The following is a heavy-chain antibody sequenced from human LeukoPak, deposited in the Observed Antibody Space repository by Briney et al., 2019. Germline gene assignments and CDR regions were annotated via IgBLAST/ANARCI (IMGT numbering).Heavy chain of an antibody. CDR2: IYYSGST. V-gene: IGHV4-59*08. CDR3: ARMHSSSWYDY. J-gene: IGHJ4*02. Sequence: SETLSLTFTVSGGSISSYYWSWIRQPPGKGLEWIGFIYYSGSTNYNPSLKSRVTISVDTSKNQFSLNLSSVTAADTAVYYCARMHSSSWYDYWGQGTLVTVSS. CDR1: GGSISSYY. D-gene: IGHD6-13*01.